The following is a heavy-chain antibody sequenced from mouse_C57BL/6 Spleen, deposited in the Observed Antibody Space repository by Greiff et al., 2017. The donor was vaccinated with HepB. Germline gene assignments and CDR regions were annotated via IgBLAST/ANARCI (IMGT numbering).Heavy chain of an antibody. CDR1: GYSFTDYN. CDR3: ARGHYGSSYAMDY. V-gene: IGHV1-39*01. J-gene: IGHJ4*01. D-gene: IGHD1-1*01. Sequence: VQLKESGPELVKPGASVKISCKASGYSFTDYNMNWVKQSNGKSLEWIGVINPNYGTTSYNQKFKGKATLTVDQSSSTAYMQLNSLTSEDSAVYYCARGHYGSSYAMDYWGQGTSVTVSS. CDR2: INPNYGTT.